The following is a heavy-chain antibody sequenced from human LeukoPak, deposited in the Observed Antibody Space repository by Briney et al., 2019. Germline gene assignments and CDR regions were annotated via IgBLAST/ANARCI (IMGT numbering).Heavy chain of an antibody. CDR2: IIPILGIA. V-gene: IGHV1-69*04. CDR3: ARDEQAGSGWYFDP. D-gene: IGHD6-19*01. CDR1: GGTFSSYT. J-gene: IGHJ5*02. Sequence: ASVKVSCKASGGTFSSYTISWVRQAPGQGLEWMGRIIPILGIANYAQKFQGRVTITADKSTSTAYMELSSLRSEDTAVYYCARDEQAGSGWYFDPWGQGTLVTVSP.